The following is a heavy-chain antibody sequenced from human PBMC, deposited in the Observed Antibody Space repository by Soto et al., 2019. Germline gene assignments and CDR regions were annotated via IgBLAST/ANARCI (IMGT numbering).Heavy chain of an antibody. J-gene: IGHJ5*02. CDR2: ISAYNGNT. CDR1: GYTFTSYG. D-gene: IGHD1-26*01. CDR3: ARVVGALGHGFDP. V-gene: IGHV1-18*01. Sequence: QVQLEQSGAEVKKPGASVKVSCKASGYTFTSYGISWVRQAPVQGLEWMGRISAYNGNTNYAQKLQGRVTMTTDTSTSTAYRELRSLRSDDTAVYYCARVVGALGHGFDPWGQGTLVTVSS.